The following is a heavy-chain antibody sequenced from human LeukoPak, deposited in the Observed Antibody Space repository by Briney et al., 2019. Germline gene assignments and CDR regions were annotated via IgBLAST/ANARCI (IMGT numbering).Heavy chain of an antibody. Sequence: GGSLRLSCAASGFTFSSYAMHWVRQAPGKGLEWVAVISYDGSNKYYADSVKGGFTISRDNSKNTLYLQMNSLRAEDTAVYYCASSYDFWSGYEYYFDYWGQGTLVTVSS. J-gene: IGHJ4*02. CDR3: ASSYDFWSGYEYYFDY. CDR1: GFTFSSYA. CDR2: ISYDGSNK. V-gene: IGHV3-30-3*01. D-gene: IGHD3-3*01.